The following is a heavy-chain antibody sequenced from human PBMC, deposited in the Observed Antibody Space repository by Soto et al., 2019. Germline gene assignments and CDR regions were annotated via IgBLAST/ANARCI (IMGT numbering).Heavy chain of an antibody. CDR2: IIPIFGTA. CDR3: ASYTLTGYYKDYYGMDV. V-gene: IGHV1-69*13. J-gene: IGHJ6*02. CDR1: GGTFSSYA. Sequence: SVKVSCKASGGTFSSYAISWVRQAPGQGLEWMGGIIPIFGTANYAQKFQGRVTITADESTSTAYMELSSLRSEDTAVYYCASYTLTGYYKDYYGMDVWGQGTTVTVSS. D-gene: IGHD3-9*01.